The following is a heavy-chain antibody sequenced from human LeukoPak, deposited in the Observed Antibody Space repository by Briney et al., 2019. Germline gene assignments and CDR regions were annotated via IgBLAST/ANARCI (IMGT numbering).Heavy chain of an antibody. CDR2: IYYSGST. V-gene: IGHV4-39*01. Sequence: PSETLSLTCTVSGGSISSHSYYWGWIRQPPGKGLEWIGSIYYSGSTYYNPSLKSRVTISVDTSKNQFSLKLSSVTAADTAVYYCARHRPMIVDHYMEPLDYWGQGTLVTVSS. J-gene: IGHJ4*02. CDR1: GGSISSHSYY. CDR3: ARHRPMIVDHYMEPLDY. D-gene: IGHD3-22*01.